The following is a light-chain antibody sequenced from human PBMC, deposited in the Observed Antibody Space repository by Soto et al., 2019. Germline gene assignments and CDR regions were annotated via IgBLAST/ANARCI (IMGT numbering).Light chain of an antibody. CDR1: SSDVGAYNY. CDR3: CSFTSITTYV. Sequence: QSVLTQPASVSGSLGQSITISCTGTSSDVGAYNYVSWYQQQPGKAPKLMISEVSNRPSGVSNRFSGSKSGNTASLIISGLQAEDEADYYCCSFTSITTYVFGTGTKGTVL. CDR2: EVS. V-gene: IGLV2-14*01. J-gene: IGLJ1*01.